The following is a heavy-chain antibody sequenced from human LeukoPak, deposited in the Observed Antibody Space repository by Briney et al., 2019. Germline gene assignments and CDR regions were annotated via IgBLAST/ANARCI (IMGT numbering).Heavy chain of an antibody. V-gene: IGHV3-21*01. D-gene: IGHD6-19*01. Sequence: PGGSLRLSCAASGFTFSSYSMNWVRQAPGKGLEWVSSISSSSSYIYYAGSVKGRFTISRDNAKNSLYLQMNSLRAEDTAVYYCARDPRVVAGNYFDYWGQGTLVTVSS. CDR3: ARDPRVVAGNYFDY. CDR1: GFTFSSYS. J-gene: IGHJ4*02. CDR2: ISSSSSYI.